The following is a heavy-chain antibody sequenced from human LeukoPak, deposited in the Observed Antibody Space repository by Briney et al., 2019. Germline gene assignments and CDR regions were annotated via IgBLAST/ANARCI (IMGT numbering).Heavy chain of an antibody. J-gene: IGHJ3*02. CDR2: IYYSGST. Sequence: SETLSLTCTVSGGSISSYYWSWIRQPPGKGLEWIGYIYYSGSTNYNPSLKSRVTISVDTSKNRFSLKLSSVTAADTAVYYCARHFRAGYAFDIWGQGTMVTVSS. CDR3: ARHFRAGYAFDI. CDR1: GGSISSYY. V-gene: IGHV4-59*08.